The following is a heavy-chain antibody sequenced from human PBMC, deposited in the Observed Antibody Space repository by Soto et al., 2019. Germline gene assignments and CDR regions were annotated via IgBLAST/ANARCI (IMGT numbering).Heavy chain of an antibody. CDR1: GGTFSGYT. D-gene: IGHD3-3*01. CDR2: IIPILGIA. V-gene: IGHV1-69*02. CDR3: AREDETGPYYVFWSGYPIPLIDY. J-gene: IGHJ4*02. Sequence: SVKVSCKASGGTFSGYTISWVRQAPGQGLEWMGRIIPILGIANYAQKFQGRVTITADKSTSTAYMELSSLRSEDTAVYYCAREDETGPYYVFWSGYPIPLIDYWGQGTLVNVSS.